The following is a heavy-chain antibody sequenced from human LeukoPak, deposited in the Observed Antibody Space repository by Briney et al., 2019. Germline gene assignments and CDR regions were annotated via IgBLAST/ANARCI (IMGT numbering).Heavy chain of an antibody. J-gene: IGHJ4*02. V-gene: IGHV3-23*01. Sequence: PGGSLRLSCAASGFTFSSYTMNWVRQAPGKGLEWVSLISGSGGNTYYADSVKGRFTISRDNSKNTLFLQMSSLRADDTGVYYCAKDMGYSYGYIDYWGRGTLVTVSS. D-gene: IGHD5-18*01. CDR1: GFTFSSYT. CDR3: AKDMGYSYGYIDY. CDR2: ISGSGGNT.